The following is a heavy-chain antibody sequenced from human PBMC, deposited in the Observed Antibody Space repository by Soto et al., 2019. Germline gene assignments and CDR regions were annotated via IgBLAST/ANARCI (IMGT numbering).Heavy chain of an antibody. V-gene: IGHV4-59*01. CDR3: AATPRY. Sequence: QVQLQESGPGLVKPSETLSLTCTVSGGSITSYYWNWIRQPPGKGLEWIGYIYSSGSTNYNPSLRGRVSMSLDTSKNQVSLNGTSVTAADTAVYYCAATPRYWGQGRLVTVSS. CDR2: IYSSGST. CDR1: GGSITSYY. J-gene: IGHJ4*02. D-gene: IGHD2-15*01.